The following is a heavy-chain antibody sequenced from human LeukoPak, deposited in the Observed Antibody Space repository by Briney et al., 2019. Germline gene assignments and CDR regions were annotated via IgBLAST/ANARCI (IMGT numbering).Heavy chain of an antibody. V-gene: IGHV4-59*01. CDR3: ARLRNYYDRSGYKQLWFDP. J-gene: IGHJ5*02. CDR2: MYYSGST. Sequence: PSETLSLTCTVSGGSISSYHWSWIRQPPGKGLEWIGNMYYSGSTNYNPSLRSRVTISVDTSKNQFSLKLSSVTAADTAVYYCARLRNYYDRSGYKQLWFDPWGQGTLVTVSS. CDR1: GGSISSYH. D-gene: IGHD3-22*01.